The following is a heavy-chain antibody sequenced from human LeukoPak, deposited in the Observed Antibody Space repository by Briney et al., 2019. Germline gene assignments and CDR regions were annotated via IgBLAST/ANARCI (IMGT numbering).Heavy chain of an antibody. J-gene: IGHJ5*02. D-gene: IGHD3-9*01. CDR1: GGSLSNYY. V-gene: IGHV4-34*01. CDR2: INHSGST. CDR3: ARKENILTGYYDH. Sequence: SETLSLTCAVHGGSLSNYYWSWIRQPPGKGLEWIGEINHSGSTNYNPSLKSRVTMSVDTSKNQFSLKLGSVTAADTAVYYCARKENILTGYYDHWGQGTLVTVSS.